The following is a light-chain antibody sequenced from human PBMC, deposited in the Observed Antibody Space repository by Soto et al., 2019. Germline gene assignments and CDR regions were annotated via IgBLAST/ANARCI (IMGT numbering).Light chain of an antibody. V-gene: IGLV1-51*01. CDR3: GSWDSSLSVVI. J-gene: IGLJ2*01. CDR1: SSNIGNNY. CDR2: DNN. Sequence: QTVVTQPPSASGTPGQRVTISCSGSSSNIGNNYVSWYEQLPGTAPKLLIYDNNKRPSGIPDRFSGSKSGTSATLGITGLQSGDEADYYCGSWDSSLSVVIFGGGTKLTVL.